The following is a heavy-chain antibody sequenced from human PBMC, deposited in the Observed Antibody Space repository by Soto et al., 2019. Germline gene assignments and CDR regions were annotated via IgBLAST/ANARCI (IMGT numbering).Heavy chain of an antibody. J-gene: IGHJ6*02. CDR1: GGSISSGDYY. CDR2: IYHSGST. D-gene: IGHD3-10*01. Sequence: PSETLSLTCTVSGGSISSGDYYWSWIRQPPGKGLEWIGYIYHSGSTYYNLSLKSRVTISVDTSKNQFSLKLSSVTAADTAVYYCARANGFGEFHWGQGTTVTVSS. CDR3: ARANGFGEFH. V-gene: IGHV4-30-4*01.